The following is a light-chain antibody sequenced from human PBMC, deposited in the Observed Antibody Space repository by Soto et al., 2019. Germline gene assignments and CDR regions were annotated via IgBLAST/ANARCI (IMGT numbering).Light chain of an antibody. Sequence: EIVLTQSPGTLSLSPGERATLSCRASQSLSSSYLAWYQQKPGQAPRLLIYGASSRATGIPDRFSGSGSGTDFSLTISRLEPEDFALYYCQHYHNSPITFGQGTRLEIK. CDR2: GAS. CDR3: QHYHNSPIT. CDR1: QSLSSSY. J-gene: IGKJ5*01. V-gene: IGKV3-20*01.